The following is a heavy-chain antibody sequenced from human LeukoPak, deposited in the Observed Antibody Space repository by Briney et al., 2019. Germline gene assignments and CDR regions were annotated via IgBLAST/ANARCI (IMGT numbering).Heavy chain of an antibody. CDR2: INAGNGNT. CDR1: GYTFTSYA. V-gene: IGHV1-3*03. D-gene: IGHD3-10*01. Sequence: ASVKVSCKASGYTFTSYAMHWVRQAPGQRLEWMGWINAGNGNTKYSQEFQGRVTITRDTSASTAYMELSSLRSEDMAVYYCARVGGLVSSGYYYYYMDVWGKGTTVTVSS. J-gene: IGHJ6*03. CDR3: ARVGGLVSSGYYYYYMDV.